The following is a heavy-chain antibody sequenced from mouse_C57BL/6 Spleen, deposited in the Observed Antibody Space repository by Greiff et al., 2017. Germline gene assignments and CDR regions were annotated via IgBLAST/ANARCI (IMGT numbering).Heavy chain of an antibody. J-gene: IGHJ3*01. CDR2: IYPSDSET. Sequence: QVQLQQSGAELVRPGSSVKLSCKASGYTFTSYWMDWVKQRPGQGLEWIGNIYPSDSETHYNQKFKDKATLTVDKSSSTAYMQLSSLTSEDSAVYYCARRDYGISWFAYWGQGTLVTVSA. D-gene: IGHD2-1*01. CDR1: GYTFTSYW. V-gene: IGHV1-61*01. CDR3: ARRDYGISWFAY.